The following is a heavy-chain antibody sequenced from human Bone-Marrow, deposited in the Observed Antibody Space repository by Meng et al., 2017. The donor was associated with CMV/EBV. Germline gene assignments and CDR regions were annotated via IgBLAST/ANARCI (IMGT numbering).Heavy chain of an antibody. V-gene: IGHV3-73*01. Sequence: GGSLRLSCAASGFTFSGSAMHWVRQASGKGLEWVGRIRSKANSYATAYAASVKGRFTISRDDSKNTAYLQMNSLKTEDTAVYYCTRQQYQLLSTRNWSDPWGQGTLVTVSS. CDR3: TRQQYQLLSTRNWSDP. CDR2: IRSKANSYAT. CDR1: GFTFSGSA. J-gene: IGHJ5*02. D-gene: IGHD2-2*01.